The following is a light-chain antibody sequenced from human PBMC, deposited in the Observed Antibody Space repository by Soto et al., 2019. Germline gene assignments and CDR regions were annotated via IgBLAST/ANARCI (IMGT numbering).Light chain of an antibody. V-gene: IGKV3-20*01. CDR3: QYYGTSPRYT. Sequence: EIGLTQSPGTLSFSPGERASLSCRASQSVSSSHLAWYQKKPGQSPRLLFCDISDRASCIPDRFSGSGSDTDFTLTISRLEPEDSAVYYCQYYGTSPRYTFGQGNRREIK. J-gene: IGKJ2*01. CDR2: DIS. CDR1: QSVSSSH.